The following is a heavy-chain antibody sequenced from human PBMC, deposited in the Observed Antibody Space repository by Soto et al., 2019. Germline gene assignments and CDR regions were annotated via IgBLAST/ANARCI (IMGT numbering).Heavy chain of an antibody. CDR3: ARGLLGDGYNYPQPLDV. CDR1: GYTFTSYD. CDR2: MNPNSGNT. Sequence: QVQLVQSGAEVKKPGASVKVSCKASGYTFTSYDINWVRQATGQGLEWMGWMNPNSGNTGYAQKFQGRVTMTRNTSISTAYMELSSLRSEDTAVYYCARGLLGDGYNYPQPLDVWGQGTTVTVSS. V-gene: IGHV1-8*01. D-gene: IGHD5-12*01. J-gene: IGHJ6*02.